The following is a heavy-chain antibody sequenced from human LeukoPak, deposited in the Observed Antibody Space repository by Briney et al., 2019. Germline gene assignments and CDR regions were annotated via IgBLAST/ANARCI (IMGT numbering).Heavy chain of an antibody. D-gene: IGHD2-2*01. CDR1: GGSFSGYY. J-gene: IGHJ5*02. CDR2: IYYSGST. V-gene: IGHV4-59*08. CDR3: ARASNIVVVPAAVGWFDP. Sequence: SETLSLTCAVYGGSFSGYYWSWIRQPPGKGLEWIGYIYYSGSTNYNPSLKSRVTISVDTSKNQFSLKLSSVTAADTAVYYCARASNIVVVPAAVGWFDPWGQGTLVTVSS.